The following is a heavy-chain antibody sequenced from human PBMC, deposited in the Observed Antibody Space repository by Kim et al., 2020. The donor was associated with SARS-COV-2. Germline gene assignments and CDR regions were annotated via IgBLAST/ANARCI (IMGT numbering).Heavy chain of an antibody. CDR1: GYSFTSYW. D-gene: IGHD2-2*01. V-gene: IGHV5-10-1*01. Sequence: GESLKISCKGSGYSFTSYWISWVRQMPGKGLEWMGRIDPSDSYTNYSPSFQGHVTISADKSISTAYLQWSSLKASDTAMYYCATHPYCSSTSCWSYFDYWGQRTMVTVSS. CDR3: ATHPYCSSTSCWSYFDY. J-gene: IGHJ4*02. CDR2: IDPSDSYT.